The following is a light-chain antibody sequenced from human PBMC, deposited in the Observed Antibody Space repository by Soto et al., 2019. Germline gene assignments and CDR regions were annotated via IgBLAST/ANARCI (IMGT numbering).Light chain of an antibody. Sequence: QSALTQPASVSGSPGQSITISCIGASSDVGGYNYVSWYQQHPGKAPKLMIYDVSSRPSGVSNRFSGSKSGNTASLTISGLQAEDEADYYCSAYTSSTTSCVFGTGTKLTVL. CDR2: DVS. V-gene: IGLV2-14*01. J-gene: IGLJ1*01. CDR1: SSDVGGYNY. CDR3: SAYTSSTTSCV.